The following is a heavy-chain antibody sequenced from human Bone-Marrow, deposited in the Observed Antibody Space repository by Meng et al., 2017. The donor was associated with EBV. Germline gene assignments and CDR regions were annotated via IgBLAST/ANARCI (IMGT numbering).Heavy chain of an antibody. D-gene: IGHD3-10*01. CDR1: GYTFTGYY. CDR3: ARVFLDYGSGSIDY. J-gene: IGHJ4*02. CDR2: INPNSGGT. Sequence: QGQLVQFGAEVKKPGASVKVSCKASGYTFTGYYMHWVRQAPGQGLEWMGRINPNSGGTNYAQKFQGRVTMTRDTSISTAYMELSRLRSDDTAVYYCARVFLDYGSGSIDYWGQGTLVTVSS. V-gene: IGHV1-2*06.